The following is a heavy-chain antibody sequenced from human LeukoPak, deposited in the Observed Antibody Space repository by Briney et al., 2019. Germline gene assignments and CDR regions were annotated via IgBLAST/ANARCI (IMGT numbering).Heavy chain of an antibody. D-gene: IGHD5-18*01. CDR3: TTLRPYIQPR. Sequence: SETLSLTCAVYGGSFSGYYWSWIRQPPGKGLEWIGEINHSGSTNYNPSLKSRVTISVDTSKNQFSLKLSSVTAADTAVYYCTTLRPYIQPRWGQGTIVTVSS. V-gene: IGHV4-34*01. J-gene: IGHJ3*01. CDR2: INHSGST. CDR1: GGSFSGYY.